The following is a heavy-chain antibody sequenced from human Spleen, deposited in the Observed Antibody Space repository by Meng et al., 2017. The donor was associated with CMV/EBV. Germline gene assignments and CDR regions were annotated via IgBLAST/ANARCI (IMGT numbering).Heavy chain of an antibody. Sequence: ASVKVSCKASGYTFTAHYFHWVRQAPGQGLEWMARIIPELNVPSYAQKFQDRVTMIADRSTGTAYMELSSLGSEDTAVYYCARGDEKGPDAHYALDLWGQGTSVTVSS. CDR1: GYTFTAHY. J-gene: IGHJ6*02. V-gene: IGHV1-46*01. CDR2: IIPELNVP. D-gene: IGHD3-16*01. CDR3: ARGDEKGPDAHYALDL.